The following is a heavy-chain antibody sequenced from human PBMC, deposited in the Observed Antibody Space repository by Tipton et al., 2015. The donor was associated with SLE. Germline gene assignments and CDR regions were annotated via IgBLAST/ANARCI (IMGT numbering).Heavy chain of an antibody. CDR3: ARDLAARGGHYFDY. V-gene: IGHV4-39*07. Sequence: TLSLTCTVSGGSISSGGYYWSWIRQHPGKGLEWIGSIYYSGSTYYNPSLKSRVTISVDTSKNQFSLKLSSVTAADTAVYYCARDLAARGGHYFDYWGQGTLVTVSS. CDR2: IYYSGST. CDR1: GGSISSGGYY. D-gene: IGHD6-6*01. J-gene: IGHJ4*02.